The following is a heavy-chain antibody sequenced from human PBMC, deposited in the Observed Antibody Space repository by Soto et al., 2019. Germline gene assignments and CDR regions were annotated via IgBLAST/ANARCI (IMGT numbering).Heavy chain of an antibody. V-gene: IGHV3-23*01. CDR3: AKGITIFGVVIQNFDY. D-gene: IGHD3-3*01. J-gene: IGHJ4*02. CDR2: ISGSGGST. Sequence: GGSLRLSCAASGFTFSSYAMSWVRQAPGKGLEWVSAISGSGGSTYYADSVKGRFTISRDNSKNTLYLQMNSLRAEDTAVYYCAKGITIFGVVIQNFDYWGQGTLVTVS. CDR1: GFTFSSYA.